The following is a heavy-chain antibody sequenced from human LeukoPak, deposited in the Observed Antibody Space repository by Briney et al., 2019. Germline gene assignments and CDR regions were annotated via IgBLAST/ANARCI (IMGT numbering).Heavy chain of an antibody. J-gene: IGHJ4*02. CDR2: IYYSGST. CDR1: GGSISSYY. CDR3: ARQGGWLYDY. V-gene: IGHV4-59*08. Sequence: SETLSLTCTVSGGSISSYYWSWIRQPPGKGLERIGYIYYSGSTNYNPSLKSRVTISVDTSKNQFSLKLSSVTAADTAVYYCARQGGWLYDYWGQGTLVTVSS. D-gene: IGHD6-19*01.